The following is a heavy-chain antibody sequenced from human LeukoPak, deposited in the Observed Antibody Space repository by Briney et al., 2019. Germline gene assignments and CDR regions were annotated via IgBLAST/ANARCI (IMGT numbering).Heavy chain of an antibody. D-gene: IGHD1-20*01. Sequence: GGSLRLSCAASGFTLSSYWMSWVRQAPGKGLEWVANIKQDGSEKYYVDSVKGRFTISRDNAKNSLYLQMDSLRAEDTAVYYCARDASLTGDLDYWGQGTLATVSS. CDR1: GFTLSSYW. CDR2: IKQDGSEK. V-gene: IGHV3-7*01. CDR3: ARDASLTGDLDY. J-gene: IGHJ4*02.